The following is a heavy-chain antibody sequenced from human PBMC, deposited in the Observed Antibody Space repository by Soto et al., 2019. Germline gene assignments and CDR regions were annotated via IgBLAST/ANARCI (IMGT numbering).Heavy chain of an antibody. V-gene: IGHV5-51*01. CDR2: IYPGDSDT. CDR1: GYSFTTYW. Sequence: GESLKISCQGSGYSFTTYWIAWVRQMPGKGLEWMGIIYPGDSDTRYSPSFQGQVTMSADKSISTAYLQWSSLKASGTAIYYCAREFLGVAARYGMDVWGQGTTVTVSS. J-gene: IGHJ6*02. D-gene: IGHD3-16*01. CDR3: AREFLGVAARYGMDV.